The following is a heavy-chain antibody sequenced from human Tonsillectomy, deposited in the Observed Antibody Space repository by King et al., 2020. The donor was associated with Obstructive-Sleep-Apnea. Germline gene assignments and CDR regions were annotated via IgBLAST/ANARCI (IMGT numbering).Heavy chain of an antibody. V-gene: IGHV3-23*04. CDR2: MSGSGST. CDR1: GFTFSSYA. CDR3: AKEGLYDYGDRFDY. Sequence: VQLVESGGGLVQPGGSLRLSCAASGFTFSSYAMSWVRQAPGKGLEWVSAMSGSGSTYYADSVKGRFTISRDSSKNRLFLQMNSLRAEDTAVYYCAKEGLYDYGDRFDYWGQGTLVTVSS. J-gene: IGHJ4*02. D-gene: IGHD4-17*01.